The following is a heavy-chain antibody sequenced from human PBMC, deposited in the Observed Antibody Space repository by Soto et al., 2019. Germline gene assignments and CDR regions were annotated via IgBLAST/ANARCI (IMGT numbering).Heavy chain of an antibody. CDR3: AKEMYPRTVLDSSSPWGDY. D-gene: IGHD6-6*01. CDR2: ISSSSSYI. J-gene: IGHJ4*02. Sequence: GGSLRLSCAASGFTFSSYAMGWVRQAPGKGLEWVSSISSSSSYIYYADSVKGRFTISRDNAKNSLYLQMNSLRAEDTAVYYCAKEMYPRTVLDSSSPWGDYWGQGTLVTVSS. V-gene: IGHV3-21*01. CDR1: GFTFSSYA.